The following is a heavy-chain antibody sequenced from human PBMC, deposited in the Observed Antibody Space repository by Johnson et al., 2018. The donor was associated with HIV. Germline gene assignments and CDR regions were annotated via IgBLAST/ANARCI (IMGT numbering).Heavy chain of an antibody. CDR2: INPDGSEE. CDR3: ARDGIYSSPWDVFDI. D-gene: IGHD3-22*01. V-gene: IGHV3-7*05. J-gene: IGHJ3*02. CDR1: GFSFSSYW. Sequence: VQLVESGGALVQPGGSLRLSCVGSGFSFSSYWMSWVRQAPGKGPEWVANINPDGSEENYVDSLEGRFTGSRDNAKNAFYLQIDNLRAADTAVYYFARDGIYSSPWDVFDIWGQGTVVIVSS.